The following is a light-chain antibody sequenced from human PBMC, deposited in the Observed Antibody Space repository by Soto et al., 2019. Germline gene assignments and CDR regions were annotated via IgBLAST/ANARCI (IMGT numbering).Light chain of an antibody. J-gene: IGKJ1*01. CDR3: QQYGSSPWT. V-gene: IGKV3-20*01. CDR1: QSVDNN. Sequence: EIVMTQSPVTLSASPGESATLSCRASQSVDNNVAWYQQKPGQAPRLLIVGSSSRATGIPDRFSGSGSGTDFNLTISRLAPEHFAVYYCQQYGSSPWTFGQGTKVDIK. CDR2: GSS.